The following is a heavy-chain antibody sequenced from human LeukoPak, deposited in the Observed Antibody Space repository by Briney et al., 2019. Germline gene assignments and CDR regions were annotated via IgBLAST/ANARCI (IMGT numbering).Heavy chain of an antibody. J-gene: IGHJ5*02. CDR1: GVSISSYY. Sequence: PSETLSLTCTVSGVSISSYYWGWIRQPPGKGLEWIGYIYYSGSTNYNPSLKSRVTISVDTSKNQFSLKLSSVTAADTAVYYCARVGTEVHTAMVIGWFDPWGQGTLVTVSS. CDR3: ARVGTEVHTAMVIGWFDP. D-gene: IGHD5-18*01. CDR2: IYYSGST. V-gene: IGHV4-59*01.